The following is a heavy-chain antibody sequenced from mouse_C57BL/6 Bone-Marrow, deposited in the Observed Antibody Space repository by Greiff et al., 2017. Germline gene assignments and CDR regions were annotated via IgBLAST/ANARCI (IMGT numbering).Heavy chain of an antibody. J-gene: IGHJ3*01. D-gene: IGHD2-4*01. CDR1: GFTFSNYW. Sequence: EVKLQESGGGLVQPGGSMKLSCVASGFTFSNYWMNWVRQSPEKGLEWVAQIRLKSDNYATHYAESVKGRFTISRDDSKSSVYLQMNNLRAEDTGSYYCTRLRRGAWFAYWGQGTLVTVSA. CDR2: IRLKSDNYAT. V-gene: IGHV6-3*01. CDR3: TRLRRGAWFAY.